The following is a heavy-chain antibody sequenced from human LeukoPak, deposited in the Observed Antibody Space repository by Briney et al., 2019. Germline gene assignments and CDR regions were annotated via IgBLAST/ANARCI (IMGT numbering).Heavy chain of an antibody. Sequence: ASVKVSCKASGGTFSSYAISWVRQAPGQGLEWMGRIIPILGIANYAQKFQGRVTITSDKSTSTAYMALSSLRSEDTAVYYCARAYYYGSGKGFMDVWGQGTTVTVSS. V-gene: IGHV1-69*04. CDR2: IIPILGIA. J-gene: IGHJ6*02. CDR3: ARAYYYGSGKGFMDV. CDR1: GGTFSSYA. D-gene: IGHD3-10*01.